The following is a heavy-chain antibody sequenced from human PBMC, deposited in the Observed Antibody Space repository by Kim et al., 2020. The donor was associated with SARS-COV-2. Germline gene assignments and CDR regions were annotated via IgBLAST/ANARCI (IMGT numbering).Heavy chain of an antibody. D-gene: IGHD3-9*01. CDR1: RSIFSTYV. CDR3: VTEGGTSGRCGYFVFWY. CDR2: MSFDGFSK. V-gene: IGHV3-30*04. J-gene: IGHJ2*01. Sequence: GGSLRLSCLTSRSIFSTYVIHWVRQAPGKGLEWVAAMSFDGFSKYFADSVKGRFTISRDNSKNTVWLQVNSLRDEDSAMYYCVTEGGTSGRCGYFVFWY.